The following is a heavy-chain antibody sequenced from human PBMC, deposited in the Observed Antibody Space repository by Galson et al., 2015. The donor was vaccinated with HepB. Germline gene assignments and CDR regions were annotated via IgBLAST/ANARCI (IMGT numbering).Heavy chain of an antibody. Sequence: SETLSLTCAVYGGSFSGYYWSWIRQPPGKGLEWIGEINHSGSTNYNPSLKSRVTISVDTSKNQFSLKLSSVTAADTAVFYCARGHSYGYSNQDYYYYGMDVWGQGTTVTVSS. CDR3: ARGHSYGYSNQDYYYYGMDV. CDR2: INHSGST. V-gene: IGHV4-34*01. J-gene: IGHJ6*02. CDR1: GGSFSGYY. D-gene: IGHD5-18*01.